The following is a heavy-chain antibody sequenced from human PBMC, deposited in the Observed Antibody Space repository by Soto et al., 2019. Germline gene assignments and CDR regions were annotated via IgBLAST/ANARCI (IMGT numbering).Heavy chain of an antibody. V-gene: IGHV3-13*01. D-gene: IGHD6-13*01. CDR1: GFTFSSYD. Sequence: GGSLRLSCAASGFTFSSYDMHWVRQATGKGLEWVSAIGTAGDTYYPGSVKGRFTISRENAKNSLYLQMNSLRAEDTAVYYCARAIGTGIAAAGLDYWGQGTLVTVSS. CDR2: IGTAGDT. CDR3: ARAIGTGIAAAGLDY. J-gene: IGHJ4*02.